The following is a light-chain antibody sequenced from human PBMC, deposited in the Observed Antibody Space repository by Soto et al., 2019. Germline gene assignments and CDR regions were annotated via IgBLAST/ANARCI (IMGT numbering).Light chain of an antibody. Sequence: QSVLTQPRSVSGSPGQSVTISCTGTSSDVGGYNHVSWYQHHPGKAPKVKIYDVTKRPSGVPDRFSGSKSGNTASLTISGLQAEDEDDYYCCSYAGSYTWVFGGGTKLTVL. CDR1: SSDVGGYNH. CDR3: CSYAGSYTWV. J-gene: IGLJ3*02. CDR2: DVT. V-gene: IGLV2-11*01.